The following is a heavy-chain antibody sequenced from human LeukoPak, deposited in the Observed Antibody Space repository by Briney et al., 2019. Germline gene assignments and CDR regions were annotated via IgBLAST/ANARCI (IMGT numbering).Heavy chain of an antibody. J-gene: IGHJ5*02. CDR3: ARDPGRVAYPNWFDP. Sequence: PGGSLRLSCAASGFTFSSYSMNWVRQAPGKGLEWVSYISSSSSTIYYADSVKGRFTISRDNAKNSLYLQMNSLRAEDTAVYYRARDPGRVAYPNWFDPWGQGTLVTVSS. V-gene: IGHV3-48*04. D-gene: IGHD3-3*01. CDR1: GFTFSSYS. CDR2: ISSSSSTI.